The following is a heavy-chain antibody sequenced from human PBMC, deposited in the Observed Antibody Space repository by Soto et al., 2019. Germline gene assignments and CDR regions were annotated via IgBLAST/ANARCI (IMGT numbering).Heavy chain of an antibody. Sequence: ASVKVSCKASGYTFTSYGISWVRQAPGQGLEWMGWISAYNGNTNYAQKLQGRATMTTDTSTSTAYMELRSLRSDDTAVYYCARDQEGMIAAAGTAHWFDPWGQGTLVTVSS. J-gene: IGHJ5*02. V-gene: IGHV1-18*01. D-gene: IGHD6-13*01. CDR1: GYTFTSYG. CDR3: ARDQEGMIAAAGTAHWFDP. CDR2: ISAYNGNT.